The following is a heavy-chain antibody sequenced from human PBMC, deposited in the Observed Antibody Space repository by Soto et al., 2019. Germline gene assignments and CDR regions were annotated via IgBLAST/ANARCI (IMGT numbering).Heavy chain of an antibody. CDR2: IDPSDSYT. J-gene: IGHJ4*02. D-gene: IGHD4-4*01. V-gene: IGHV5-10-1*01. CDR1: GYSFTSYW. CDR3: ARHAYTVTNFDY. Sequence: PGESLKISCKGSGYSFTSYWISWVRQMPGKGLEWMGRIDPSDSYTNYSPSFQGHVTISADKSISTAYLQWSSLKASDTATYYCARHAYTVTNFDYWGQGTLVTVSS.